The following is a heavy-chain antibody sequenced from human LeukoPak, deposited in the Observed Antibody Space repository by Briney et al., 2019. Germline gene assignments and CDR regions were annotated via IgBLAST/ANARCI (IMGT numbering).Heavy chain of an antibody. Sequence: SVKVSCKASGGTFSRYAISWVRQAPGQGLEWMGGIILIFGTANYAQKFQGRVTITTDESTSTAYIELSSLRSEDTAVYYCARGNVLRFLEWLPGYMDVWGKGTTVTVSS. J-gene: IGHJ6*03. CDR3: ARGNVLRFLEWLPGYMDV. D-gene: IGHD3-3*01. CDR2: IILIFGTA. V-gene: IGHV1-69*05. CDR1: GGTFSRYA.